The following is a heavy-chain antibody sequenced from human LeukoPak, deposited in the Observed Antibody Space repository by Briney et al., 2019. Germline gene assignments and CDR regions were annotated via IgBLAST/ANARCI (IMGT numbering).Heavy chain of an antibody. J-gene: IGHJ4*02. CDR2: ISSSSDYT. V-gene: IGHV3-11*03. Sequence: SGGSLRLSCAASGFTFSDYHMSWIRQAPGKGLEWVSYISSSSDYTNYADSVKGRFTISRDNAKKSLYLQMDSLRADDTAVYYCAGPPCLRGRYCSTNFWGQGTLVTVSS. CDR3: AGPPCLRGRYCSTNF. CDR1: GFTFSDYH. D-gene: IGHD2-2*01.